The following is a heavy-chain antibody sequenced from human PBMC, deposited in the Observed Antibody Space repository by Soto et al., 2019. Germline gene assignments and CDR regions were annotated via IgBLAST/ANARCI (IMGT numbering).Heavy chain of an antibody. Sequence: SVKVSCKASGGTFSSYAISWARRAPGQGLEWMGGIIPIFGTANYAQKFQGRVTITADESTSTAYMELSSLRSEDTAVYYCARAPTMIVVEGWFDYWGQGTLVTVSS. CDR1: GGTFSSYA. D-gene: IGHD3-22*01. CDR2: IIPIFGTA. V-gene: IGHV1-69*13. J-gene: IGHJ4*02. CDR3: ARAPTMIVVEGWFDY.